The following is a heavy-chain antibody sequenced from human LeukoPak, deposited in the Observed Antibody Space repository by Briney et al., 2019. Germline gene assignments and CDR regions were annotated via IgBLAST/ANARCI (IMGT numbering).Heavy chain of an antibody. CDR2: IIPIFGTA. J-gene: IGHJ4*02. CDR1: GGTFSSYA. CDR3: ARDMDDYGDYYDY. V-gene: IGHV1-69*06. D-gene: IGHD4-17*01. Sequence: GSSVKVSCKASGGTFSSYAISWVRQAPGQGLEWMGGIIPIFGTANYAQKFQGRVTITADKSTSTAYMELSSLRSEDTAVYYCARDMDDYGDYYDYWGQGTLVTVSS.